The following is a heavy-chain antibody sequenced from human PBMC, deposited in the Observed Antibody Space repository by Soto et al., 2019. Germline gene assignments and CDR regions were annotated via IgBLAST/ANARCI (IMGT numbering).Heavy chain of an antibody. CDR3: ARRWGEGRVDY. Sequence: QVQVQDSGPGLVNPSGALSLTCAVSGASISSSNGWSWVRQPPGKGLEWIGEIYHSGSTNYNPSLKSRVTISVDKSRNQFSLKLSSVTAADTAVYYCARRWGEGRVDYWGQGTLVTVSS. CDR1: GASISSSNG. D-gene: IGHD3-10*01. J-gene: IGHJ4*02. CDR2: IYHSGST. V-gene: IGHV4-4*02.